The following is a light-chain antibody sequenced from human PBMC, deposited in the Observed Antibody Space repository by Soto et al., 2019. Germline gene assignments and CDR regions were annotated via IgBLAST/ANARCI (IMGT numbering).Light chain of an antibody. CDR2: GAY. Sequence: EIESTQSPGTQSLSPGERATLSCRASQSVTSSHLAWYQQKPDQAPGLVLYGAYNRATGIPDRFSGSGSGTDFSLTISSLEPEDFAVYYCQNYGSSPGITFGQGTRLEIK. CDR3: QNYGSSPGIT. CDR1: QSVTSSH. J-gene: IGKJ5*01. V-gene: IGKV3-20*01.